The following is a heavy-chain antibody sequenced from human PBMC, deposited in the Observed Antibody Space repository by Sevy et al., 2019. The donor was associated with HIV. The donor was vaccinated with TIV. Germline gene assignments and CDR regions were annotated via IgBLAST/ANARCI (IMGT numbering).Heavy chain of an antibody. Sequence: GGSLRLSCAASGFNVNDNYMTWVRQAPGKGLEWVSIIHADGSSYYADSVKGRFTMSRDDSKNIVNLQMNSLRADDTAAYYCARDRRFCGNEWHLCYYYGMHVWGQGTAVTIS. CDR3: ARDRRFCGNEWHLCYYYGMHV. CDR2: IHADGSS. J-gene: IGHJ6*02. V-gene: IGHV3-53*01. CDR1: GFNVNDNY. D-gene: IGHD3-3*01.